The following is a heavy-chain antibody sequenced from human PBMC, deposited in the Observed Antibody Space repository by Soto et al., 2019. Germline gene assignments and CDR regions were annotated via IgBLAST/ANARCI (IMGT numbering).Heavy chain of an antibody. CDR1: GGTISTYY. CDR3: ARGGDSSGYYYASDY. Sequence: PSETLSLICSVSGGTISTYYWTWIRQPAGKGLEWIGRVYSSGSTTYNPSLKSRVTMSVDTSKNQFSLKLTSVTAADTAVYFCARGGDSSGYYYASDYWGQGTLVTVSS. V-gene: IGHV4-4*07. D-gene: IGHD3-22*01. J-gene: IGHJ4*02. CDR2: VYSSGST.